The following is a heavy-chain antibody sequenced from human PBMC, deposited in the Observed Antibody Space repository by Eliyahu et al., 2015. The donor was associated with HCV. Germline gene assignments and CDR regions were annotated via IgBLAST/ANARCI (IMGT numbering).Heavy chain of an antibody. CDR1: GGSIXSVHW. CDR2: IFHNGNT. V-gene: IGHV4-4*02. D-gene: IGHD2-21*01. J-gene: IGHJ5*01. Sequence: QVQLQQSGPGLVKPSGTLSLTCAVSGGSIXSVHWWSWXRQSPGKGLEWIGEIFHNGNTNYNPSLESRVTISMDKSKNEFSLKMTSLTAADTAVFYCARGEPYSYRSGDLCYSHTNWFDSWGQGTLVTVSS. CDR3: ARGEPYSYRSGDLCYSHTNWFDS.